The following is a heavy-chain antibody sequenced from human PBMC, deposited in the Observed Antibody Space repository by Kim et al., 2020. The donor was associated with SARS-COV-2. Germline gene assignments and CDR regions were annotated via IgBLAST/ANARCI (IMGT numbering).Heavy chain of an antibody. CDR2: IYYSGTT. V-gene: IGHV4-59*12. Sequence: SETLSLTCTVSGDSFSSYYWSWIRQPPGKRMEWIGYIYYSGTTEYNPSLKSRVTLSVDTSKNQFSLKLTSVTAADTAVYYCAREGGRAFDIWGQGTMVTV. CDR3: AREGGRAFDI. CDR1: GDSFSSYY. J-gene: IGHJ3*02.